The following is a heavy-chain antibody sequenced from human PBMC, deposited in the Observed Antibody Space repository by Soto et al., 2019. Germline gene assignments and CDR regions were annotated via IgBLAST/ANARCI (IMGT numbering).Heavy chain of an antibody. CDR3: ATGYCSSTSCYDAFDI. D-gene: IGHD2-2*01. CDR1: GYTFTSYA. CDR2: INAGNGNT. Sequence: ASVKVSCKASGYTFTSYAMHWVRQAPGQRLEWMGWINAGNGNTKYSQKFQGRVTITRDTSASTAYMALSSLRSEDTAVYYCATGYCSSTSCYDAFDIWGQGTMVTVSS. J-gene: IGHJ3*02. V-gene: IGHV1-3*01.